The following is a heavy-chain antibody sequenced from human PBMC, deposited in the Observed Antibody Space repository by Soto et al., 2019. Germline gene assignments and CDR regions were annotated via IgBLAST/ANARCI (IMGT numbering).Heavy chain of an antibody. J-gene: IGHJ4*02. CDR1: GFTFSSYA. Sequence: EVQLLESGGGSVQPGGSLRLSCAASGFTFSSYAMSWVRQAPGKGLEWVSAISGSGGSTYYADSVKGRFTISRDNSKNTLYLQMNSLRAEDTAVYYCAKGLVPANGVSWYFDYWGQGTLVTVSS. V-gene: IGHV3-23*01. CDR3: AKGLVPANGVSWYFDY. CDR2: ISGSGGST. D-gene: IGHD2-8*01.